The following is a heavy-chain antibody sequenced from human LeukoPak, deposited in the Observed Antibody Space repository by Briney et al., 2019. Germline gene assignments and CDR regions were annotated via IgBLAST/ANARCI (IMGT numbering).Heavy chain of an antibody. CDR3: AREGNYDFWSGYYKPGL. V-gene: IGHV4-34*01. D-gene: IGHD3-3*01. CDR1: GGSFSGYY. CDR2: INHSGST. J-gene: IGHJ4*02. Sequence: KPSETLSLMCAVYGGSFSGYYWSWIRQPPGKGLEWIGEINHSGSTNYNPSLKSRVTISVDTSKNQFSLKLSSVTAADTAVYYCAREGNYDFWSGYYKPGLWGQGTLVTVSS.